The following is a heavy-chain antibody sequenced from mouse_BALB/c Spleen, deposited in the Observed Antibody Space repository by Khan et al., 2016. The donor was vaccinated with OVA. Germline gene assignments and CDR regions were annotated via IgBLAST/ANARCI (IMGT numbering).Heavy chain of an antibody. V-gene: IGHV1-76*01. J-gene: IGHJ2*01. CDR1: GYIFTTYW. CDR2: IYPGTDNR. Sequence: QVHVKQSGAELVRPGASVKLSCKTSGYIFTTYWIHWIKQRSGQGLEWIARIYPGTDNRYYNEKFKDQATLSAETSSSTAYMQLSSLKSEDSDVYFCAREEALYHVDHWGQGTTLTVAS. D-gene: IGHD3-2*02. CDR3: AREEALYHVDH.